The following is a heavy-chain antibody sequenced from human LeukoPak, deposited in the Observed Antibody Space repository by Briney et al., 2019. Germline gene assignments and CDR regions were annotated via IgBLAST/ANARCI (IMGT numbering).Heavy chain of an antibody. CDR3: ARGPTVTTRGRGPYYFDY. CDR1: GYSISSGYY. CDR2: IYHSGST. J-gene: IGHJ4*02. V-gene: IGHV4-38-2*02. Sequence: KTSETLSLTCTVSGYSISSGYYWGWIRQPPGKGLGWIGSIYHSGSTYYNPSLKSRVTISVDTSKNQFSLKLSSVTAADTAVYYCARGPTVTTRGRGPYYFDYWGQGTLVTVSS. D-gene: IGHD4-17*01.